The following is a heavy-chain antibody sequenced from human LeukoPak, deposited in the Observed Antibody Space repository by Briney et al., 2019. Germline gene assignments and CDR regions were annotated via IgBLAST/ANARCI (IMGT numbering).Heavy chain of an antibody. CDR3: ARLRYYDSSGYLEGADDAFDI. CDR1: GGSFSGYY. V-gene: IGHV4-34*01. J-gene: IGHJ3*02. CDR2: INHSGST. Sequence: SETLSLTCAVYGGSFSGYYWSWIRQPRGKGLEWIGEINHSGSTNYNPSLKSRVTISVDTSKNQFSLKLSSVTAADTAVYYCARLRYYDSSGYLEGADDAFDIWGQGTMVTVSS. D-gene: IGHD3-22*01.